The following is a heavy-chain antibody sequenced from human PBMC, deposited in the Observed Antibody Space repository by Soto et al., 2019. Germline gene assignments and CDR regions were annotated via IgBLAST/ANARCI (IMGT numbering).Heavy chain of an antibody. V-gene: IGHV4-30-4*08. J-gene: IGHJ4*02. D-gene: IGHD3-9*01. Sequence: SETLSLTCTVSGGSISSGDYYWSWIRQLPGKDLEWIAYIYYNGNTYYTPSLKSRATISLDTSRNQFFLNLDSVTAADTAVYYCALTGYYHVDYWGQGTLVTVSS. CDR3: ALTGYYHVDY. CDR1: GGSISSGDYY. CDR2: IYYNGNT.